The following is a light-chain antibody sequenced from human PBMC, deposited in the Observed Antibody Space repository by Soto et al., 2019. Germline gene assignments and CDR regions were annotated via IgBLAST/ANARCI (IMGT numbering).Light chain of an antibody. V-gene: IGKV3-15*01. CDR2: GAS. Sequence: EIVMTQSPATLSVSPGERATRSCRASQSVRSNLAWYQQKPGQAPRLLIYGASTRATGIPARFSGRGSGTAFTLTISSLQSEDFAVYYCQQYNNLPGTLGGGTKVEIK. CDR3: QQYNNLPGT. J-gene: IGKJ4*01. CDR1: QSVRSN.